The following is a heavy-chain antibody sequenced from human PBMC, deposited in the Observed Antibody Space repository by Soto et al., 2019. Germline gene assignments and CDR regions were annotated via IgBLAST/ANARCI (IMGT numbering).Heavy chain of an antibody. CDR1: GGSVSSGSYY. CDR2: IYYSGST. CDR3: ARGLGYCSGGSCYWFDP. Sequence: KLSETLSLTCTVSGGSVSSGSYYWSWIRQPPGKGLEWIGYIYYSGSTNYNPSLKSRVTISVDTSKNQFSLKLSSVTAADTAVYYCARGLGYCSGGSCYWFDPWGQGTLVTVSS. V-gene: IGHV4-61*01. J-gene: IGHJ5*02. D-gene: IGHD2-15*01.